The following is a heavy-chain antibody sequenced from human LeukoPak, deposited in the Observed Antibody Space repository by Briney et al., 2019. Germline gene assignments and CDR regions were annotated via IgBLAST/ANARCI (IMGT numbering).Heavy chain of an antibody. V-gene: IGHV3-30*02. D-gene: IGHD5-12*01. CDR1: GFTFSSHG. Sequence: GGSLRLSCAASGFTFSSHGMHWVRQVPGKALEWVTFIRYDGSKDYYADSVKGRFTISRDNSKHTLYLQMNSVRPEDTAIYYCARDAFSGYHPDYWGQGTLVTVSS. J-gene: IGHJ4*02. CDR3: ARDAFSGYHPDY. CDR2: IRYDGSKD.